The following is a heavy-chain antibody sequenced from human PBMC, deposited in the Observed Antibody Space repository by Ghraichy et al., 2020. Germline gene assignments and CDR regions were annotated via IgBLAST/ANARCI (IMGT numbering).Heavy chain of an antibody. Sequence: SETLSLTCTVSGGSISSSSYYWGWIHQPPGKGLEWIGSIYYSGSTYYNPSLKSRVTISVDTSKNQFSLKLSSVTAADTAVYYCARLAVILEWLFTYYFDYWGQGTLVTVSS. CDR2: IYYSGST. D-gene: IGHD3-3*01. CDR1: GGSISSSSYY. J-gene: IGHJ4*02. CDR3: ARLAVILEWLFTYYFDY. V-gene: IGHV4-39*01.